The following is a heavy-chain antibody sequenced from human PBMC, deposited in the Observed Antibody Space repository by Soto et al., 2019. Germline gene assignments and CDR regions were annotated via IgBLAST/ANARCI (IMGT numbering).Heavy chain of an antibody. CDR3: AREAGTTRYYGMDV. CDR1: GVTFISYG. D-gene: IGHD1-7*01. V-gene: IGHV3-33*01. CDR2: IWYDGSNK. Sequence: PGGSLRLSCAASGVTFISYGMHWVRQATGKGLEWVAVIWYDGSNKYYADSVKGRFTISRDNSKNTLYLQMNSLRAEDTAVYYCAREAGTTRYYGMDVWGQGTTVTVSS. J-gene: IGHJ6*02.